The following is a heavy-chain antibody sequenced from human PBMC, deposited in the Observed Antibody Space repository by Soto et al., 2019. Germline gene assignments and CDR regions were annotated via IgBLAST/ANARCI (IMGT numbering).Heavy chain of an antibody. Sequence: GGSLRLSCAASGFTFSSDSMSWVRQAPGKGLEWVSAISGSGGSTYYADSVKGRFTISRDNSKNTLYLQMNSLRAEDTAVYYCAKDYPEPQSYYMDVWGKGTTVTVSS. V-gene: IGHV3-23*01. D-gene: IGHD1-1*01. CDR3: AKDYPEPQSYYMDV. CDR1: GFTFSSDS. CDR2: ISGSGGST. J-gene: IGHJ6*03.